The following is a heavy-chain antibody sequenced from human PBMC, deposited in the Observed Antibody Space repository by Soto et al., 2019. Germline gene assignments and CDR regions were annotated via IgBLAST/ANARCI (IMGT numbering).Heavy chain of an antibody. J-gene: IGHJ4*02. CDR2: IYYSGST. Sequence: SETLSLTCTVSCGSISSCDYYWSWIRQPPGKGLEWIGYIYYSGSTYYNPSLKSRVTISVDTSKNQFSLKLSSVTAADTAVYYCARFNRGSGSYSVFYYWGQGTLVTVSS. CDR1: CGSISSCDYY. D-gene: IGHD3-10*01. V-gene: IGHV4-30-4*01. CDR3: ARFNRGSGSYSVFYY.